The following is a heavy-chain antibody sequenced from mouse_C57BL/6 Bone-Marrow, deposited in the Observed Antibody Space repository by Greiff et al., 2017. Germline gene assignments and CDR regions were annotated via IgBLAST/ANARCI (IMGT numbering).Heavy chain of an antibody. J-gene: IGHJ3*01. CDR3: TCNSNPY. V-gene: IGHV14-1*01. D-gene: IGHD2-5*01. Sequence: EVQLQQSGAELVRPGASVTLSCTASGFNIKDYYMHWVKKMPEQGLEWIGRIDPEDGATEYAPQYQGNATMTADPSSNTAYLSLSSVTSEDSAVYYGTCNSNPYWGQGTLVTVSA. CDR1: GFNIKDYY. CDR2: IDPEDGAT.